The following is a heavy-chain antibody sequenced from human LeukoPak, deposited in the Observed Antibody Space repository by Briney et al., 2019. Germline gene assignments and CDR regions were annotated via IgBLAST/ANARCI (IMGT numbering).Heavy chain of an antibody. V-gene: IGHV4-30-2*01. CDR2: IYHSGST. Sequence: PSQTLSLTCTVSGGSISSGGYYWSWIRQPPGKGLEWIGYIYHSGSTYYNPSLKSRVTISVDRSKNQFSLKLSSVTAADTAVYYCARSWSAYWYYYMDVWGKGTTVTVSS. J-gene: IGHJ6*03. D-gene: IGHD3-3*01. CDR3: ARSWSAYWYYYMDV. CDR1: GGSISSGGYY.